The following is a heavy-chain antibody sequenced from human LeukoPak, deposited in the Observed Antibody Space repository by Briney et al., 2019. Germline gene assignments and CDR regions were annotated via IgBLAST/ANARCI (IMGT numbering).Heavy chain of an antibody. V-gene: IGHV3-23*01. CDR1: GFTFSGYA. CDR2: ITGSGDGT. CDR3: AKRDVYDTSSYRPFCLS. J-gene: IGHJ5*02. Sequence: GGSLRLSCAASGFTFSGYAMTWVRQAPGKGLEWVPGITGSGDGTHYAESVKGRFTISRDNSKSTVYLQMNSLTVEDTAIYYCAKRDVYDTSSYRPFCLSWGRGTLVTVSS. D-gene: IGHD3-16*02.